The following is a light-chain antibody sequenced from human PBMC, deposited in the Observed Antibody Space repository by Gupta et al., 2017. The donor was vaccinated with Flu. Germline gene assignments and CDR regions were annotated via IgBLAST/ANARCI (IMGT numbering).Light chain of an antibody. CDR2: KVS. V-gene: IGKV2-30*01. Sequence: DVVMTQSPLSLPVTLGQPASISCRSSQSLVYSDGNTYLNWFQQRPGQSPRHLIYKVSNRDSGVPDRFSGSGSGTDFTLKISRGEAEDVGVYYCMQGKHWPPTFGQGTKVEIK. CDR3: MQGKHWPPT. J-gene: IGKJ1*01. CDR1: QSLVYSDGNTY.